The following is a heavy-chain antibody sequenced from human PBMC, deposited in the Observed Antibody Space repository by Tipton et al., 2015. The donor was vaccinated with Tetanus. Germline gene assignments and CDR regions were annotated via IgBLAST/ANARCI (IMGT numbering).Heavy chain of an antibody. D-gene: IGHD2-2*01. CDR1: GGSISSGGYY. Sequence: TLSLTCTVSGGSISSGGYYWSWIRQHPGKGLEWIGYIYYSGSTYYNPSLKSRVTISVDTSKNQFSLKLSSVTAADTAMYYCARDQGYCSSTSCAHGGWRAFDYWGQGTLVTVSS. V-gene: IGHV4-31*03. J-gene: IGHJ4*02. CDR3: ARDQGYCSSTSCAHGGWRAFDY. CDR2: IYYSGST.